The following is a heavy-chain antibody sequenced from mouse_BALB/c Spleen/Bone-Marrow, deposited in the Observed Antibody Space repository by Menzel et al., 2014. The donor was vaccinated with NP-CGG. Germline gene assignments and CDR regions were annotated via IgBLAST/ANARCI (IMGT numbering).Heavy chain of an antibody. V-gene: IGHV4-1*02. D-gene: IGHD1-1*01. CDR1: GFDFSRYW. CDR3: ARLNYYGNLFV. Sequence: DVKLVESGGGLVQPGGSLKLSCAASGFDFSRYWMSWVRQVPGKGLERIGEINPDSSTINYTPSLKDKFIISKDNAKNTLYLQMSKVRSEDTALYYCARLNYYGNLFVWGAGTTVTVSS. CDR2: INPDSSTI. J-gene: IGHJ1*01.